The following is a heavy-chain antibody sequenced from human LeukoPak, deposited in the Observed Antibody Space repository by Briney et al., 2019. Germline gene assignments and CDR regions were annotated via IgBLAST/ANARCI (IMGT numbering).Heavy chain of an antibody. CDR2: IYYSGST. Sequence: PSETLSLTCTVSGGSISSSSYYWGWIRQPPGKGLEWIGGIYYSGSTYYNPSLKSRVTISVNTSKNQFSLKLSSVTAADTAVYYCASRDYYDSSGYLYFDYWGQGTLVTVSS. CDR1: GGSISSSSYY. CDR3: ASRDYYDSSGYLYFDY. D-gene: IGHD3-22*01. J-gene: IGHJ4*02. V-gene: IGHV4-39*01.